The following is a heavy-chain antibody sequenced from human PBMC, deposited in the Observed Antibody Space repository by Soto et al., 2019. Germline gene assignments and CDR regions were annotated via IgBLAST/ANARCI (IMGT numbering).Heavy chain of an antibody. CDR1: GFTLSSYA. V-gene: IGHV3-23*01. CDR2: ISGSDDST. Sequence: EVQLLESGGGLVQPGGSLRLSCAASGFTLSSYAMSWVRQAPGKGLEGVSIISGSDDSTYYADSVKGRFTISRDNSKHTLYLQMNSLRAEDTAIYYCAKDLLTTGIMVDSWGQGTLVTVSS. J-gene: IGHJ4*02. CDR3: AKDLLTTGIMVDS. D-gene: IGHD4-17*01.